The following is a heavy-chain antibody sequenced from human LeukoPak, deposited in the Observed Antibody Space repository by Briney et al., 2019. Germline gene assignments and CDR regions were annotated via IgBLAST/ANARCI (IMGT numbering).Heavy chain of an antibody. CDR3: ARDPRGGYSGYE. D-gene: IGHD5-12*01. V-gene: IGHV3-48*04. CDR2: ISSSGSTI. Sequence: GGSLRLSCAASGFTFSTYGMHWVRQAPGKGLEWVSYISSSGSTIYYAGSVKGRFTISRDNAKNSLYLQMNSLRAEDTAVYYCARDPRGGYSGYEWGQGTLVTVSS. J-gene: IGHJ4*02. CDR1: GFTFSTYG.